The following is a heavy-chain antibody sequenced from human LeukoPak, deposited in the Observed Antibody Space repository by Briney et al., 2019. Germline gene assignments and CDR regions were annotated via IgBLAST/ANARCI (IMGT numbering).Heavy chain of an antibody. J-gene: IGHJ5*02. CDR3: ARDRMSMVRGVIAWFDP. Sequence: ASVKVSCKASGYTFTGYYMHWVRQAPGQGLEWMGRINPNSGGTNYAQKFQGRVTMTRDTSISTAYMELSRLRSDDTAVYYCARDRMSMVRGVIAWFDPWGQGALVTVSS. V-gene: IGHV1-2*06. CDR2: INPNSGGT. D-gene: IGHD3-10*01. CDR1: GYTFTGYY.